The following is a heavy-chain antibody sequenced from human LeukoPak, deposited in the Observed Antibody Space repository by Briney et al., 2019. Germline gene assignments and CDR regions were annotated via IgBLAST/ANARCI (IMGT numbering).Heavy chain of an antibody. J-gene: IGHJ4*02. Sequence: GGSLRLSCAASGVTFDVYGMSWVRQAPGKGLEWVSAISGSGGSTNYADSVKGRFTISRDNSKNTLYLQMNSLRAEDTAVYYCAKDYDYGGNSYFDYWGQGTLVTVSS. CDR1: GVTFDVYG. V-gene: IGHV3-23*01. CDR3: AKDYDYGGNSYFDY. D-gene: IGHD4-23*01. CDR2: ISGSGGST.